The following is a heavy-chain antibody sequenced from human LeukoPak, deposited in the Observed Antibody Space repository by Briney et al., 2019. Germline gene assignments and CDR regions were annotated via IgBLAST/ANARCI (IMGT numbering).Heavy chain of an antibody. D-gene: IGHD2-2*01. J-gene: IGHJ3*02. CDR2: IRYDGSNK. Sequence: GGSLRLSCAASGFTFSSYGMHWVRQAPGKGLEWVAFIRYDGSNKYYADSVKGRFTISRDNSKNTLYLQMNSLGAEDTAVYYCAKDLLGYCSSSSCPGDAFDIWGQGTMVTVSS. V-gene: IGHV3-30*02. CDR3: AKDLLGYCSSSSCPGDAFDI. CDR1: GFTFSSYG.